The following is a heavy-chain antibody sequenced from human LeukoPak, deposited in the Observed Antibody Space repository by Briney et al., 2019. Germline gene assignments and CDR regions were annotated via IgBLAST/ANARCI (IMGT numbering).Heavy chain of an antibody. CDR3: ARGDYDILTGYLNWFDP. CDR1: GGSFSGYY. D-gene: IGHD3-9*01. Sequence: SETLSLTCAVYGGSFSGYYWSWIRQPPGKGLEWIGEINHSGSTNYNPSLKSRVTISVDTSKNQFSLQLNSVTPEDTAVYYCARGDYDILTGYLNWFDPWGQGTLVTVSS. V-gene: IGHV4-34*01. J-gene: IGHJ5*02. CDR2: INHSGST.